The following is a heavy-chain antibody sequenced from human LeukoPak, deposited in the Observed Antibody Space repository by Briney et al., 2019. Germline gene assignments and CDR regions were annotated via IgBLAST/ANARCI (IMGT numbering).Heavy chain of an antibody. CDR1: GFTLSYYS. V-gene: IGHV3-48*01. J-gene: IGHJ4*02. CDR3: ARDTKYAFDN. CDR2: VGISSGNT. Sequence: GGAPGLSRAASGFTLSYYSMNWVRPAPGEGVEWISYVGISSGNTKYADSVKGRFTISGDKAKNSLYLQMNSLRVEDTAVYYCARDTKYAFDNWGQGTLVTVSS. D-gene: IGHD2-2*01.